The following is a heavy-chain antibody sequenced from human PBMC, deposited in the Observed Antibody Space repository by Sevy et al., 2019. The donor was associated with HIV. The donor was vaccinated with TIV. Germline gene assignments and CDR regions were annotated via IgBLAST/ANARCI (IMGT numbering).Heavy chain of an antibody. CDR1: GFTFDDFA. Sequence: GSLRLSCTTSGFTFDDFAMSWFRQAPGKGLEWVAFITRNSYEAYGGTTEYAASVKGRFIISRDDSKSIAYLQMNSLKTEDTAVYYCTRGLATADTPEYYFDYWGQVTLVTVSS. J-gene: IGHJ4*02. V-gene: IGHV3-49*03. D-gene: IGHD5-12*01. CDR2: ITRNSYEAYGGTT. CDR3: TRGLATADTPEYYFDY.